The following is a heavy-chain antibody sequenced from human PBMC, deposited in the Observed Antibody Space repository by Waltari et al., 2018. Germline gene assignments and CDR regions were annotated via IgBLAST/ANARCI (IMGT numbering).Heavy chain of an antibody. Sequence: QVQLVESGGGVVQPGRSLRLSCAASGFSFSFYGMHWVRQAPGKGLEWVRVISHDGSSRYYADSVKGRFTSARDNSKNTLYLQSNSVRAEDTAVYYCAKTYCGGGNCYYYGMDVWGQGTAVTVSS. V-gene: IGHV3-30*18. CDR3: AKTYCGGGNCYYYGMDV. CDR2: ISHDGSSR. CDR1: GFSFSFYG. D-gene: IGHD2-15*01. J-gene: IGHJ6*02.